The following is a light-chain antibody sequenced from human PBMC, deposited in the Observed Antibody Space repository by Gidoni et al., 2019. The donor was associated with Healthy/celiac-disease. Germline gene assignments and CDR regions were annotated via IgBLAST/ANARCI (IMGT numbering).Light chain of an antibody. J-gene: IGKJ4*01. CDR1: QGVSSSY. V-gene: IGKV3-20*01. CDR2: GAS. CDR3: QQYGSSRGLT. Sequence: EIELTQSTGTLSLSPGERATLSCRATQGVSSSYLAWYQQKPGQAPRLLIYGASSRATGIPDRFSGSGSGTDFTLTISRLEPEDFAVYYCQQYGSSRGLTFGGGTKVEIK.